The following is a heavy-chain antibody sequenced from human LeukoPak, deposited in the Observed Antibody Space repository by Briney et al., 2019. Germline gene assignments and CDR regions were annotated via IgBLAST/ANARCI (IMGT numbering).Heavy chain of an antibody. J-gene: IGHJ4*02. CDR2: IYHSGST. Sequence: SETLSLTCAVSGYYWGWIRQPPGKGLGWIGSIYHSGSTYYNPSLKSRVTISVDTSKNQFSLKLSSVTAADTAVYYCARHYQTIFGVVITYFDYWGQGTLVTVSS. CDR3: ARHYQTIFGVVITYFDY. V-gene: IGHV4-38-2*01. D-gene: IGHD3-3*01. CDR1: GYY.